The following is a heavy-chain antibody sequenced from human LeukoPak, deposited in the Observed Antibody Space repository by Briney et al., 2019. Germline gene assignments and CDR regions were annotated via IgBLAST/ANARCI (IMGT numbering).Heavy chain of an antibody. D-gene: IGHD4-23*01. CDR2: INKDGSDK. J-gene: IGHJ4*02. CDR1: GFTFNMYW. V-gene: IGHV3-7*01. CDR3: ARDAGYGGNSDY. Sequence: GGSLRLSCAASGFTFNMYWMTWVRQAPGKGLESVAYINKDGSDKYYVDSAKGRFTVSRDNAKNSLYLQMNSLRAEDTAVYYCARDAGYGGNSDYWGQGTLVTVSS.